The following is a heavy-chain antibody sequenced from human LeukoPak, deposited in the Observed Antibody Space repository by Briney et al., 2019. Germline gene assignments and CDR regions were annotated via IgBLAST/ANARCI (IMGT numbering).Heavy chain of an antibody. V-gene: IGHV3-13*01. CDR3: ARSPSYSSSWYALDS. CDR1: GFSFSGYD. CDR2: IGTAGEK. Sequence: GGSLRLSCEASGFSFSGYDMHWVRQATGKGREWVSAIGTAGEKYYSDSVRGRFTISRENAKTSLDLQMHSLRAGDTAVYYCARSPSYSSSWYALDSWGQGTLVTVSS. J-gene: IGHJ4*02. D-gene: IGHD6-13*01.